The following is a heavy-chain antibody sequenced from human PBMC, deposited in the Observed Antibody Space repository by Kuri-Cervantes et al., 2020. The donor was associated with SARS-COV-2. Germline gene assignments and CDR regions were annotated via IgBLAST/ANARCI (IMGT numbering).Heavy chain of an antibody. V-gene: IGHV3-7*01. D-gene: IGHD4-17*01. J-gene: IGHJ4*02. CDR2: IDQDGSEQ. CDR1: GFTFSSYW. CDR3: ARSPGDGDYDPFDY. Sequence: GGSLRLSCAASGFTFSSYWMSWVRQAPGKGLEWVANIDQDGSEQYYVDSVKGRFSISRDNAKNSLYLQMNSLRAEDTAVYYCARSPGDGDYDPFDYWGQGTLVTVSS.